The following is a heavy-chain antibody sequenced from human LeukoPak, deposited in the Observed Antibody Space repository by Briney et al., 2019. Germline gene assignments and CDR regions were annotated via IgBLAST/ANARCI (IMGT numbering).Heavy chain of an antibody. CDR3: ARGVSVTGYL. Sequence: PSETLSLTCTVSGGSISSSNFCWAWIRQPPGKGLGWIGSICYGGSTHYNPSLKSRVTISVDSSANQFSLKMTSVTAADTAVYYCARGVSVTGYLWGQGTLVTVSS. D-gene: IGHD5/OR15-5a*01. V-gene: IGHV4-39*07. CDR2: ICYGGST. J-gene: IGHJ5*02. CDR1: GGSISSSNFC.